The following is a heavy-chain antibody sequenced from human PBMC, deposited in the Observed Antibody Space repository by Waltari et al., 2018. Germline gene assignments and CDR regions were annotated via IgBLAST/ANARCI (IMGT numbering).Heavy chain of an antibody. CDR2: INAGNGNT. D-gene: IGHD4-17*01. Sequence: QVQLVQSGAEVKKPGASVKVSCKASGYTFTSYAMHWVRQAPGQRLEWMGWINAGNGNTKDSQVFQGRVTITRDTAASTAYMELSSLRSEDMAVYYWARGDGMTTLNAVDIWGQGTMVTVSS. CDR1: GYTFTSYA. V-gene: IGHV1-3*03. CDR3: ARGDGMTTLNAVDI. J-gene: IGHJ3*02.